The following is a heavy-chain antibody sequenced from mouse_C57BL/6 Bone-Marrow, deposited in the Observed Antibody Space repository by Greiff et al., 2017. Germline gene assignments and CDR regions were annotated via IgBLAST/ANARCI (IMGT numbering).Heavy chain of an antibody. J-gene: IGHJ3*01. Sequence: EVQGVESGGGLVQPGGSMKLSCVASGFTFSNYWMNWVRQSPEKGLEWVAQIRLKSDNYATHYAESVKGRFTISRDDSKSSVYLQMNNLRAEDTGIYYCTTTGTWFAYWGQGTLVTVSA. CDR3: TTTGTWFAY. CDR1: GFTFSNYW. D-gene: IGHD4-1*02. CDR2: IRLKSDNYAT. V-gene: IGHV6-3*01.